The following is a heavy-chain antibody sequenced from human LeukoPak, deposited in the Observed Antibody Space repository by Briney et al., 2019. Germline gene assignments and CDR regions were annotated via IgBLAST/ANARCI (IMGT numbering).Heavy chain of an antibody. J-gene: IGHJ4*02. D-gene: IGHD6-19*01. Sequence: QPGGSLRLSCAASGFTFSSYWMSWVRQAPGKGLEWVANIKQDGSEKYYVDSVKGRFTISRDNAKNSLYLQMNSLRAEDTAVYYRARGGYSSRRPKDYWGQGTLVTVSS. CDR1: GFTFSSYW. CDR2: IKQDGSEK. V-gene: IGHV3-7*01. CDR3: ARGGYSSRRPKDY.